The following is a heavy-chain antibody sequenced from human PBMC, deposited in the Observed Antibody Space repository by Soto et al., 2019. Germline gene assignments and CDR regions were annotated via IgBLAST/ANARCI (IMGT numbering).Heavy chain of an antibody. CDR2: VSPNGNDK. J-gene: IGHJ6*02. Sequence: EVQLVESGGGLVQPGGSLRLSCSASGFTFSGRSMHWVRQAPGKGLEYVSGVSPNGNDKYYTDSVKGSFTISRDNSKNTLHLQMSSLRPEDTALFYCIRGFYGLDVWGQGTTVTVSS. V-gene: IGHV3-64D*08. CDR1: GFTFSGRS. CDR3: IRGFYGLDV.